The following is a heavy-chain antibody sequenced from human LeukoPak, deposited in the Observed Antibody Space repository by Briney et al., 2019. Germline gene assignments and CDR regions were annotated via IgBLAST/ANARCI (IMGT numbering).Heavy chain of an antibody. CDR1: GFTLSSYS. J-gene: IGHJ3*02. D-gene: IGHD3-10*01. V-gene: IGHV3-21*01. CDR2: ISRSSAYI. Sequence: GGSLRLSCAASGFTLSSYSMNWVRQAPGKGLEWVSSISRSSAYIYYADSVKGRFTISRDNAKNSLYLQMNSLRAEDTAVYYCASFPPYMVRNDAFDIWGQGTMVTVSS. CDR3: ASFPPYMVRNDAFDI.